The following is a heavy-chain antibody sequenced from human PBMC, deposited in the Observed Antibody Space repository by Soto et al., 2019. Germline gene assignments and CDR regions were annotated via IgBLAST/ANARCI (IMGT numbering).Heavy chain of an antibody. CDR3: ARDQIHYDFWIPMDDAFDI. CDR1: GGTFSSYT. V-gene: IGHV1-69*04. J-gene: IGHJ3*02. CDR2: IIPILGIA. Sequence: SGKVSCKASGGTFSSYTISWVRQAPGQGLEWMGRIIPILGIANYAQKFQGRVTITADKSTSTAYMELSSLRSEDTAVYYCARDQIHYDFWIPMDDAFDIWGQGTMVSVSS. D-gene: IGHD3-3*01.